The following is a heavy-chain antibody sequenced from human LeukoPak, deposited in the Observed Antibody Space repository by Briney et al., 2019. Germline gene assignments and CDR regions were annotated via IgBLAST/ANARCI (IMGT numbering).Heavy chain of an antibody. CDR1: GGSISSSSYY. V-gene: IGHV4-39*07. D-gene: IGHD6-19*01. CDR2: IYYSGST. Sequence: SETLSLTCTVSGGSISSSSYYWGWIRQPPGKGLEWIGSIYYSGSTYDSPSLKSRVTTSVDTSKNQFSLKLSSVTAADTAMYYCARTVAGKLVFDDWGQGTLVTVSS. CDR3: ARTVAGKLVFDD. J-gene: IGHJ4*02.